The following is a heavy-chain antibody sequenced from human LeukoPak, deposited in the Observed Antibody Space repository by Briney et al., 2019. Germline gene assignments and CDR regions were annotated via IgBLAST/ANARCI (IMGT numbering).Heavy chain of an antibody. J-gene: IGHJ4*02. CDR3: ARGLSFDY. V-gene: IGHV4-34*01. CDR2: INHSGST. Sequence: SETLSLTCAVYGGSFSGYYWSWIRQPPGKGLEWIGEINHSGSTNYNPSLKSRVTISVDTSKNQFSLKLSSVTAADTAMYYCARGLSFDYWGQGTLVTVSS. CDR1: GGSFSGYY.